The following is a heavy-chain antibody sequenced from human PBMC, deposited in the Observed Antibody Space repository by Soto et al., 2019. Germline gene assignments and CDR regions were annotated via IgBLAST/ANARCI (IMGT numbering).Heavy chain of an antibody. CDR3: AKAPSIAAAGVNGFDY. V-gene: IGHV3-23*01. Sequence: GGSLRLSCAASGFTFSSYAMSWVRQAPGKGLEWVSAISGSGGSTYYADSVKGRFTISRDNSKNTLYLQMNSLRAEDTAVYYCAKAPSIAAAGVNGFDYWGQGTLVTVSS. D-gene: IGHD6-13*01. CDR2: ISGSGGST. J-gene: IGHJ4*02. CDR1: GFTFSSYA.